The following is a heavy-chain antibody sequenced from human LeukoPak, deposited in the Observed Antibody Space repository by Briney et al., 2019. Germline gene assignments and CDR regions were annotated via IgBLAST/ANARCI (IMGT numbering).Heavy chain of an antibody. V-gene: IGHV4-4*07. CDR2: MYTSGST. Sequence: SETLSLTCTVSGGSISSYYWSWIRQPAGKGLEWIGHMYTSGSTNYNPSLKSRVTMSIDTSKNQFSLQLSSVTAADTAVYYCARDSASSGWLIFDYWGQGTLVTVSS. CDR1: GGSISSYY. CDR3: ARDSASSGWLIFDY. J-gene: IGHJ4*02. D-gene: IGHD6-19*01.